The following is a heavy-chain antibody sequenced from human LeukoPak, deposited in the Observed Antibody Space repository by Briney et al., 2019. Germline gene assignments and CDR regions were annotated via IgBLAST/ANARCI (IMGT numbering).Heavy chain of an antibody. Sequence: GGSLRLSCAASGFTSSSYGMHWVRQAPGKGLEWVAVISYDGSNKYYADSVKGRFTISRDNSKNTLYLQMNSLRAEDTAVYYCAKFSEDVYGDFLDYWGQGTLVTVSS. V-gene: IGHV3-30*18. CDR1: GFTSSSYG. D-gene: IGHD4-17*01. J-gene: IGHJ4*02. CDR3: AKFSEDVYGDFLDY. CDR2: ISYDGSNK.